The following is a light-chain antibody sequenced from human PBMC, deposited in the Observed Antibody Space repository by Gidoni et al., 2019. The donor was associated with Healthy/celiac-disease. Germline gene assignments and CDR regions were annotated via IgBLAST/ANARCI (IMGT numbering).Light chain of an antibody. Sequence: DIQMTQSPSTLSASVGDRVTITCRASQSISSWLAWYQQKPGKAPKLLIYDASSLESGVPSRFSGSGSGTEFTLTISSLQPDDFATYYCQQYNSYSRYXFXQGTKLEIK. CDR1: QSISSW. J-gene: IGKJ2*01. CDR3: QQYNSYSRYX. V-gene: IGKV1-5*01. CDR2: DAS.